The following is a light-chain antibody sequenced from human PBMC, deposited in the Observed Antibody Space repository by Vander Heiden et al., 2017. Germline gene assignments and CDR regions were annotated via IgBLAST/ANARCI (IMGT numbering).Light chain of an antibody. J-gene: IGLJ2*01. CDR2: DVS. V-gene: IGLV2-11*01. CDR3: CSYAGSYTGV. CDR1: SSDVGGYTY. Sequence: QSALTQPRSVSRSPGQSVTISCTGTSSDVGGYTYVSWYQQHPGKAPKLMIYDVSKRPSGVPDRFSGSKSGNTASLTISGLQAEDEADYYCCSYAGSYTGVFGGGTKLTVL.